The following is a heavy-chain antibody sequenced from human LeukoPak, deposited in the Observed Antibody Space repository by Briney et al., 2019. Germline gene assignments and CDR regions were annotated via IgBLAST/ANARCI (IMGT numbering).Heavy chain of an antibody. CDR3: AKRAMIVVVTPDY. CDR1: GFTFSSYA. J-gene: IGHJ4*02. V-gene: IGHV3-23*01. Sequence: GGSLRLSCAASGFTFSSYALSWVRQAPGKGLEWVSAISGSGGSTYYADSLKGRFTISRDNSKNTLYLQMNGLRAEDTAVYYCAKRAMIVVVTPDYWGQGTLVTVSS. D-gene: IGHD3-22*01. CDR2: ISGSGGST.